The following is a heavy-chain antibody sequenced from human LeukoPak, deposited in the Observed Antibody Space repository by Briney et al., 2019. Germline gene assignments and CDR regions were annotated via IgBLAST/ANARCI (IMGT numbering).Heavy chain of an antibody. CDR3: AKGYGANSASAFDY. CDR2: TSGSGGST. CDR1: GFTFSSYA. J-gene: IGHJ4*02. V-gene: IGHV3-23*01. Sequence: GGSLRLSCAASGFTFSSYAMSSVRQAPGKGLEWVSTTSGSGGSTYYADSVKGRLTISRDNSKNTLYLQMNSLRAEDTAVYYCAKGYGANSASAFDYWGQGTLVTVSS. D-gene: IGHD4-23*01.